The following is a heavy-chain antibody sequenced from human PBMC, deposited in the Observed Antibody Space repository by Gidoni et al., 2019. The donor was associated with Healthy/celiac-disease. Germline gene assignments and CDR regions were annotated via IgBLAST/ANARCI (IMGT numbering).Heavy chain of an antibody. J-gene: IGHJ6*02. Sequence: EVQLVESGGGLVQPGGSLRLSCAASGFPFSSYSMNWVRQAPGKGLEWVSYISSSSSTIYYADSVKGRFTISRDNAKNSLYLQMNSLRDEDTAVYYCARGCSSTSCFGGDYYYYGMDVWGQGTTVTVSS. CDR1: GFPFSSYS. V-gene: IGHV3-48*02. CDR3: ARGCSSTSCFGGDYYYYGMDV. CDR2: ISSSSSTI. D-gene: IGHD2-2*01.